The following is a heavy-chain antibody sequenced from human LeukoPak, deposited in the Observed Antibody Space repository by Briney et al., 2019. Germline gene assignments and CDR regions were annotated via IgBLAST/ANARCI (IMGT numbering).Heavy chain of an antibody. J-gene: IGHJ4*02. D-gene: IGHD3-22*01. Sequence: SETLSLTCTVSGGSISSGGYYWSWIRQHPGKGLEWIGYIYYSGSTYYNPSLKSRVTISVDTSKNQFSLKLSSVTAADTAVYYCARHLSSEFDYWGQGTLVTVSS. CDR2: IYYSGST. V-gene: IGHV4-31*03. CDR1: GGSISSGGYY. CDR3: ARHLSSEFDY.